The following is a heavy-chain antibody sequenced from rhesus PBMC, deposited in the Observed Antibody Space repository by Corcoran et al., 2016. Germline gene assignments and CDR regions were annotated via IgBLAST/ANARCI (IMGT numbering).Heavy chain of an antibody. CDR1: GGSISSSNW. CDR3: AREYSNYGGYFEF. D-gene: IGHD4-23*01. V-gene: IGHV4-93*01. CDR2: IYGSGGSN. J-gene: IGHJ1*01. Sequence: QVQLQESGPAVVKPSETLSLTCAVSGGSISSSNWWSWIRPSPGKGLEWIGGIYGSGGSNEYNPSLKSRVIITIDTSKNQFSLKLSSVTAADTAVYYCAREYSNYGGYFEFWGQGALVTVSS.